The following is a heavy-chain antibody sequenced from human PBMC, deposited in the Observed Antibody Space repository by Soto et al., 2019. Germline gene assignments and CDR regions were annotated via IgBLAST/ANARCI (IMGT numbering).Heavy chain of an antibody. J-gene: IGHJ4*02. CDR3: TTEIVLVPAATDY. D-gene: IGHD2-2*01. Sequence: GGSLRLSCAASGFTFSSYGMHWVRQAPGKGLEWVGRIKSKTDGGTTDYAAPVKGRFTISRDDSKNTLYLQMNSLKTEDTAVYYCTTEIVLVPAATDYWGQGTLVTVSS. CDR1: GFTFSSYG. CDR2: IKSKTDGGTT. V-gene: IGHV3-15*07.